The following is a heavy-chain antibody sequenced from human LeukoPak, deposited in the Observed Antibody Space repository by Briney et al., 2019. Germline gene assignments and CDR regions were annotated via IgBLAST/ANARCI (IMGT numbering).Heavy chain of an antibody. CDR2: INPNSGGT. D-gene: IGHD1-26*01. V-gene: IGHV1-2*02. CDR1: GYTFTGYY. J-gene: IGHJ3*02. CDR3: ARDRQRRFLVGATQNPDAFDI. Sequence: GASVKVSCKASGYTFTGYYMHWVRQAPGQGLEWMGWINPNSGGTNYAQKLQGRVTMTTDTSTSTAYMELRSLRSDDTAVYYCARDRQRRFLVGATQNPDAFDIWGQGTMVTVSS.